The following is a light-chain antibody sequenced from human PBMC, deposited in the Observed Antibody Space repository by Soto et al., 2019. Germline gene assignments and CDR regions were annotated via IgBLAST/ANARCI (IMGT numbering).Light chain of an antibody. CDR3: SSFSGFSTV. CDR1: SSDVGGYNY. CDR2: EVT. J-gene: IGLJ1*01. Sequence: QSVLTQPPSASGSPGQSVTISCTGTSSDVGGYNYVSWYQQYPGKAPRLVIYEVTKRPSGVPDRFSGSKSGNTASLTVSGLHAEDEADYYCSSFSGFSTVFGTGTKLTVL. V-gene: IGLV2-8*01.